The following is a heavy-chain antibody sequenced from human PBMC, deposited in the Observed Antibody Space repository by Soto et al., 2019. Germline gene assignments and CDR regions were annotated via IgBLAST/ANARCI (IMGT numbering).Heavy chain of an antibody. CDR2: ISSSGSTI. CDR3: ARGVTNGVFSLEDY. Sequence: GGSLRLSCAASGFTFSDYYMSWIRQAPGKGLEWVSYISSSGSTIYYADSVKGRFTISRDNAKNSLYLQMNSLRAEDTAMYYCARGVTNGVFSLEDYWGQGTLVTVSS. CDR1: GFTFSDYY. D-gene: IGHD2-8*01. V-gene: IGHV3-11*01. J-gene: IGHJ4*02.